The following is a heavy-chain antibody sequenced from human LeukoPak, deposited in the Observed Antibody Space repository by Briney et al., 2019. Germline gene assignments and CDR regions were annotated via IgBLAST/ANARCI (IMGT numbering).Heavy chain of an antibody. Sequence: PSETLSLTCTVSGGSISSYYWSWIRQPPGKGLEWIGYIYYSGSTNYNPSLKSRVTISVDTSKNQFSLKLSSVTAADTAVYYCAREGLDYDILTGYSPWGQGTLVTVSS. J-gene: IGHJ5*02. CDR2: IYYSGST. D-gene: IGHD3-9*01. CDR3: AREGLDYDILTGYSP. CDR1: GGSISSYY. V-gene: IGHV4-59*01.